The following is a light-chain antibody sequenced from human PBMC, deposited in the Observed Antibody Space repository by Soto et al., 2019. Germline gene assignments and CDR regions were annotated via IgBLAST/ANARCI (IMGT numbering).Light chain of an antibody. CDR1: QDIRTY. CDR2: AAY. CDR3: QKYDNAPLT. Sequence: DIQMTQAPSSLSASVGDRVTITCRARQDIRTYLAWYQQKPGKVPKLLISAAYTLQSGVPPRFSGSGSGTDFTLTISSLPPEDVATYYCQKYDNAPLTFGGGTKVEIK. J-gene: IGKJ4*01. V-gene: IGKV1-27*01.